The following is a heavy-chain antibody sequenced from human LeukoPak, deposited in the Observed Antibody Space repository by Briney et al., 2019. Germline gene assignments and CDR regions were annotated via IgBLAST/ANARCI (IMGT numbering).Heavy chain of an antibody. D-gene: IGHD3-10*01. CDR2: ISSSSSYI. V-gene: IGHV3-21*01. CDR3: AKDIGSYYDY. J-gene: IGHJ4*02. Sequence: GGSLRLSCTASGFTFSSHSMNWVRQAPGKGLEWVSSISSSSSYIYYADSVKGRFTISRDNAKNSLYLQMNSLRAEDTAVYYCAKDIGSYYDYWGQGILVTVSS. CDR1: GFTFSSHS.